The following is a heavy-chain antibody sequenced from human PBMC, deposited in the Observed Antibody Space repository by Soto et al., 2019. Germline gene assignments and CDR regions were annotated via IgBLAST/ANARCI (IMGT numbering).Heavy chain of an antibody. J-gene: IGHJ4*02. CDR3: ARSREYSGYDYYNYFDY. CDR2: IYPGDSDT. D-gene: IGHD5-12*01. V-gene: IGHV5-51*01. CDR1: GYSFTSYW. Sequence: PGESLMISCKSSGYSFTSYWIGWVRQMPGKGLEWMGIIYPGDSDTRYSPSFQGQVTISADKSISTAYLQWSSLKASDTAMYYCARSREYSGYDYYNYFDYWGQGTLVTVSS.